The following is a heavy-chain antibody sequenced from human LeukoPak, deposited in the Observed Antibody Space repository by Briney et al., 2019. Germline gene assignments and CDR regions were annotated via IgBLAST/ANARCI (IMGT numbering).Heavy chain of an antibody. CDR2: IYTGGSP. J-gene: IGHJ4*02. CDR1: TFTVSTNY. V-gene: IGHV3-66*01. D-gene: IGHD3-10*01. CDR3: VPLTDGSVDQ. Sequence: GGSLRLSCAASTFTVSTNYRTWVRQAPGQGLEWVSMIYTGGSPYYADSVKGRFTISRDNSKNTLNLQMNSLRVEDTAVYYCVPLTDGSVDQWGQGTLVTVSS.